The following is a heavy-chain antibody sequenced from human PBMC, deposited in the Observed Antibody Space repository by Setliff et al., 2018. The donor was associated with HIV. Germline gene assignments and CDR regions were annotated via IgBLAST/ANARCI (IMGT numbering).Heavy chain of an antibody. CDR1: GYTFTSYG. J-gene: IGHJ6*02. CDR3: ARATTVTIYYYYGMDV. D-gene: IGHD4-17*01. Sequence: VASVKVSCKASGYTFTSYGISWVRQAPGQGLEWMGWISAYNGNTNYAQKLQGRVTMTTDTSTSTAYMELRSLRSDDTAVYYCARATTVTIYYYYGMDVWGQGTTVTV. CDR2: ISAYNGNT. V-gene: IGHV1-18*01.